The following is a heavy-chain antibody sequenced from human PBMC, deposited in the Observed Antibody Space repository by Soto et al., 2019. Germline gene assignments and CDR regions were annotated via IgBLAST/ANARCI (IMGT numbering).Heavy chain of an antibody. D-gene: IGHD3-10*01. CDR1: GFTFSNAW. V-gene: IGHV3-15*01. Sequence: PGGSLRLSCAASGFTFSNAWMSWVRQAPGKGLEWVGRIKSKTDGGTTDYAAPVKGRFTISRDDSKNTLYLQMNSLKTEDTAVYYCTTDGLLPNRFGELLSKDYYYYMDVWGKGTTVTVSS. CDR2: IKSKTDGGTT. J-gene: IGHJ6*03. CDR3: TTDGLLPNRFGELLSKDYYYYMDV.